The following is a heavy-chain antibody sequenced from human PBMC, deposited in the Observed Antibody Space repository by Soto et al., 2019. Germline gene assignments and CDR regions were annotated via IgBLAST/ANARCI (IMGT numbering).Heavy chain of an antibody. J-gene: IGHJ6*02. Sequence: GGSLRLSCAASGFTFSSYAMHWVRQAPGKGLEWVAVISFDGSNKYYADSVKGRFTISRDNSKNTLYLQINSLRAEDTAVYYCARGIAAAAISNYYYYYYAVDVWGQGTTVTVSS. V-gene: IGHV3-30-3*01. CDR2: ISFDGSNK. CDR1: GFTFSSYA. D-gene: IGHD6-13*01. CDR3: ARGIAAAAISNYYYYYYAVDV.